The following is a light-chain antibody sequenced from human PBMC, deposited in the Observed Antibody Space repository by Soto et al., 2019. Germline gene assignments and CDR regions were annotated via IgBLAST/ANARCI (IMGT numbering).Light chain of an antibody. V-gene: IGLV4-69*01. Sequence: QSVLTQSPSASASLGASVKLTCTRSSGHSSYAIAWHQQQPEKGPRYLMKLNSDGSHSKGDGIPDRFSGSSSGAERYLTISSLQSEDEADYYCQTCGTGSVVFGGGTQLTVL. CDR3: QTCGTGSVV. CDR1: SGHSSYA. CDR2: LNSDGSH. J-gene: IGLJ2*01.